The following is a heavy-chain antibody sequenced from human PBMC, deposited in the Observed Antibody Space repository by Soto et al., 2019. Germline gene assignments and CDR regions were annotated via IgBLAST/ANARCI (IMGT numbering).Heavy chain of an antibody. CDR3: TTEISGGSWREVWY. V-gene: IGHV3-15*01. J-gene: IGHJ4*02. D-gene: IGHD2-15*01. CDR2: IKSKTDGGTT. Sequence: TGGSLRLSCAASGFTFSNAWMSWVRQAPGKGLEWVGRIKSKTDGGTTDYAAPVKGRFTISRDDSKHTLYLQMNSLKTEDTAVYYCTTEISGGSWREVWYWGQGTLVTVSS. CDR1: GFTFSNAW.